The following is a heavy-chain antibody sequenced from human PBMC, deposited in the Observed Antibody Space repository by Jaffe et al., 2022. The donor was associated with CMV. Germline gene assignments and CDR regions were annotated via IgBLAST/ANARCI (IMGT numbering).Heavy chain of an antibody. CDR2: IWYDGSNK. J-gene: IGHJ4*02. V-gene: IGHV3-33*08. CDR3: ARGAGGYCGGDCYRGYFDY. D-gene: IGHD2-21*02. CDR1: GFTFSSYG. Sequence: QVQLVESGGGVVQPGRSLRLSCAASGFTFSSYGMHWVRQAPGKGLEWVAVIWYDGSNKYYADSVKGRFTISRDNSKNTLYLQMNSLRAEDTAVYYCARGAGGYCGGDCYRGYFDYWGQGTLVTVSS.